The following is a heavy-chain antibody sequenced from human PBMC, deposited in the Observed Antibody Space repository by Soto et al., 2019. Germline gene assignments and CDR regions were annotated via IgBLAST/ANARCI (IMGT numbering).Heavy chain of an antibody. V-gene: IGHV1-2*02. CDR2: INPNSGGT. CDR1: GYTFTGYY. CDR3: ARGSIVVVTAITTNWFDP. J-gene: IGHJ5*02. D-gene: IGHD2-21*02. Sequence: ASVKVSCKASGYTFTGYYMHWVRQAPGQGXEWMGWINPNSGGTNYAQKFQGRVTMTRDTSISTAYMELSRLRSDDTAVYYCARGSIVVVTAITTNWFDPWGQGTLVTVSS.